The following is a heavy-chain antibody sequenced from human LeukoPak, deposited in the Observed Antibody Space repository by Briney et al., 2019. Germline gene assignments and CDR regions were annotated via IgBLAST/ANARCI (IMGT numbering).Heavy chain of an antibody. D-gene: IGHD3-10*01. CDR1: GFTFSDYA. CDR3: ARGTLIWFGDRSWFDP. J-gene: IGHJ5*02. CDR2: ISSSSSTI. Sequence: GGSLRLSCAASGFTFSDYAMNWVRQAPEKGLEWVSYISSSSSTIYYADSVKGRFTISRDNAKNSLYLQMNSLRAEDTAVYYCARGTLIWFGDRSWFDPWGQGTLVTVSS. V-gene: IGHV3-48*04.